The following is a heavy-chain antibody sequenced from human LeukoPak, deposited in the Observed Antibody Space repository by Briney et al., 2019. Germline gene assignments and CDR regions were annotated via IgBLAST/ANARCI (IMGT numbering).Heavy chain of an antibody. J-gene: IGHJ5*02. D-gene: IGHD3-3*01. CDR2: INPSGGST. CDR3: ALYDFWSGYYKA. CDR1: GYTFTSYY. V-gene: IGHV1-46*01. Sequence: ASVKVSCKASGYTFTSYYMHWVRQAPGQGLEWMGVINPSGGSTSYAQKFQGRVTITRDTSTSAVYMDLSSLRSEDTAVYYCALYDFWSGYYKAWGQGTLVTVSS.